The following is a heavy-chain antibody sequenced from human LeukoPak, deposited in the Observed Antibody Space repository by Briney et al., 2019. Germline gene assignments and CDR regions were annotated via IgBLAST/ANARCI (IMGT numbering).Heavy chain of an antibody. Sequence: PGGSLRLSCAASGLTVSTNYMSWVRQAPGKGLEWVSVIYSGGNTYYADSVKGRFTISRDNSKNTLYLQMNSLRAEDTVVFYCARALFWSGFFDYWGQGTLVTVSS. CDR3: ARALFWSGFFDY. D-gene: IGHD3-3*01. J-gene: IGHJ4*02. CDR1: GLTVSTNY. CDR2: IYSGGNT. V-gene: IGHV3-66*02.